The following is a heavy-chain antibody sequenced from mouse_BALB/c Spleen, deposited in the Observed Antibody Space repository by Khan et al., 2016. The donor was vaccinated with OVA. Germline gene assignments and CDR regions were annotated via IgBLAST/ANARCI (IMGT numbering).Heavy chain of an antibody. D-gene: IGHD1-1*01. J-gene: IGHJ2*01. CDR1: GYFFTGYF. Sequence: EVQLQQSGPELVKPGASVKISCKASGYFFTGYFMNWVMQSHGKSLEWIGRINPHIGETFYNQKFKGKATLTVDESSSTAHMELRSLASEDSAVYYCARIYGSDFDYWGQGTTLTVSS. CDR3: ARIYGSDFDY. V-gene: IGHV1-20*02. CDR2: INPHIGET.